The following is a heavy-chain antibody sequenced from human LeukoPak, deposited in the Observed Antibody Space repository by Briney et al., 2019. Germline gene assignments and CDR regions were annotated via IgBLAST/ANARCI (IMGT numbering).Heavy chain of an antibody. D-gene: IGHD3-10*01. CDR1: GFTFSSYA. Sequence: GGSLRLSCAASGFTFSSYAMSWVRQAPGKGLEWVSAISGSGGSTYYADSVKGRFTISRDNSKNTLYLQMNSLRAEDTAVYYCAKASTQYASGSYGANWFDPWGQGTLVTVSS. CDR2: ISGSGGST. J-gene: IGHJ5*02. CDR3: AKASTQYASGSYGANWFDP. V-gene: IGHV3-23*01.